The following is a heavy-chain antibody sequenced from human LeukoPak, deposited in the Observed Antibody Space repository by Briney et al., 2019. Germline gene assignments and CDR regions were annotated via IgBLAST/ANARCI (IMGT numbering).Heavy chain of an antibody. D-gene: IGHD6-13*01. CDR2: IYYSGST. CDR3: ARQLMSPRAAGLYYFDY. J-gene: IGHJ4*02. V-gene: IGHV4-59*08. Sequence: PSETLSLTCTVSGGSISSYYWSWIRQPPGKGLEWMGNIYYSGSTNYNSSLKSRVTISVDTSKNQISLKLRSVTAADTAVYYCARQLMSPRAAGLYYFDYWGQGTLVTVSS. CDR1: GGSISSYY.